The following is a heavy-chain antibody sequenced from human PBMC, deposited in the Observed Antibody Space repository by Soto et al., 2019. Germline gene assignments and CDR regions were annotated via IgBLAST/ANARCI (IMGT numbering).Heavy chain of an antibody. CDR1: GYTFGNND. Sequence: GASVKVSCKASGYTFGNNDISWVRQATGQGLEWMGWMNPNSGNTGYAQKFQGRVSMTRNTSITTAYLELSSLRSDDTAIYYCARMATSGTLKWIDPWGPGTLLTV. CDR3: ARMATSGTLKWIDP. CDR2: MNPNSGNT. J-gene: IGHJ5*02. V-gene: IGHV1-8*01.